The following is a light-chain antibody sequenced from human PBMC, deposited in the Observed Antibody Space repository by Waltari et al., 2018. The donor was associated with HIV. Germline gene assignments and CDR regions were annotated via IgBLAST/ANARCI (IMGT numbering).Light chain of an antibody. Sequence: EIVMTQSPATLSVSPGERATLSCRASQSVSNNLAWYMQKPGQAPRLLIYGPSTRSTGTPARFSASGSGTEFTLTISSLQSEDFAIYYCQQYNEWPRTFGQGTKVEIK. CDR1: QSVSNN. V-gene: IGKV3-15*01. CDR3: QQYNEWPRT. CDR2: GPS. J-gene: IGKJ1*01.